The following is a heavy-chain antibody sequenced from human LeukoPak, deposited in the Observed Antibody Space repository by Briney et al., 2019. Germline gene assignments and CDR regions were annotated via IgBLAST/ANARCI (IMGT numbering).Heavy chain of an antibody. J-gene: IGHJ3*02. CDR2: IWYDGSNK. V-gene: IGHV3-33*01. D-gene: IGHD3-22*01. Sequence: GGSLRLSCAASGFTFSSYGMHWVRQAPGKGLEWVAVIWYDGSNKYYADSVKGRFTTSRDNSKNTLYLQMNSLRAEDTAVYYCARDRLGYDSSGYDAFDIWGQGTMVTVSS. CDR1: GFTFSSYG. CDR3: ARDRLGYDSSGYDAFDI.